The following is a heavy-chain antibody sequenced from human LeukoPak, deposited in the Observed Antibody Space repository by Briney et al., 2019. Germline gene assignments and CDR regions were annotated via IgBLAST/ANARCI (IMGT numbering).Heavy chain of an antibody. J-gene: IGHJ4*02. D-gene: IGHD6-13*01. Sequence: ASVKVSCKASGGTFSSYAISWVRQAPGQGLEWMEGIIPIFGTANYAQKFQGRVTITTDESTSTAYMELSSLRSEDTAVYYCARGTKAAGSDYWGQGTLVTVSS. V-gene: IGHV1-69*05. CDR2: IIPIFGTA. CDR3: ARGTKAAGSDY. CDR1: GGTFSSYA.